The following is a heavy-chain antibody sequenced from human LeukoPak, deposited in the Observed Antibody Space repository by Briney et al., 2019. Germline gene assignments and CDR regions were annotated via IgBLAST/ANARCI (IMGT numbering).Heavy chain of an antibody. J-gene: IGHJ4*02. D-gene: IGHD3-22*01. CDR2: IYPGDSDT. V-gene: IGHV5-51*01. CDR1: GYSFTSYW. Sequence: GESLQISCQGSGYSFTSYWIGWVRQMPGKGLEWMGIIYPGDSDTRYSPSFQGQVTISADKSISTAYLQWSSLKASDTAMYYCARIRSGDSSGYYGLFDYWGQGTLVTVSS. CDR3: ARIRSGDSSGYYGLFDY.